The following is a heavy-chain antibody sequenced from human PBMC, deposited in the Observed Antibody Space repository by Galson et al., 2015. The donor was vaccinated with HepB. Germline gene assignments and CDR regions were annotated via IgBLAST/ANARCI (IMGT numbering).Heavy chain of an antibody. Sequence: SLRLSCAASGFTFSRLCMTWVRQAPGKGLECVSAIGVRGTTDYSDSVKGRFIISRDNSKNMLYLQMNNLRAEDTAVYYCAKGTTDPDYWGQGTLGTVYS. J-gene: IGHJ4*02. CDR2: IGVRGTT. D-gene: IGHD1-1*01. CDR1: GFTFSRLC. V-gene: IGHV3-23*01. CDR3: AKGTTDPDY.